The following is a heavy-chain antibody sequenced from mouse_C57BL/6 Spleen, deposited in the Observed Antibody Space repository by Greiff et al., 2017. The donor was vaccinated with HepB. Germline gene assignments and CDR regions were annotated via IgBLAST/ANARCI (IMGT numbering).Heavy chain of an antibody. D-gene: IGHD1-1*01. CDR3: TREDYYGSRALNFDV. V-gene: IGHV1-15*01. CDR1: GYTFTDYE. J-gene: IGHJ1*03. CDR2: IDPETGGT. Sequence: QVQLKQSGAELVRPGASVTLSCKASGYTFTDYEMHWVKQTPVHGLEWIGAIDPETGGTAYNQKFKGKAILTADKSSSTAYMELRSLTSEDSAVYYCTREDYYGSRALNFDVWGTGTTVTVSS.